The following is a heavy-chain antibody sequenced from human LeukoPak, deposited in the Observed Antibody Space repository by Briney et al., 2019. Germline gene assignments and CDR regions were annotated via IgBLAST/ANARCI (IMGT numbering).Heavy chain of an antibody. V-gene: IGHV1-8*01. J-gene: IGHJ6*03. CDR2: MNPNSGNT. CDR1: GYTFTSYD. D-gene: IGHD2/OR15-2a*01. CDR3: ARGRRANINYYYYYYMDV. Sequence: ASVKVSCKASGYTFTSYDTNWVRQATGQGLEWMGWMNPNSGNTGYAQKFQGRVTMTRNTSISTAYMELSSLRSEDTAVYYCARGRRANINYYYYYYMDVWGKGTTVTVSS.